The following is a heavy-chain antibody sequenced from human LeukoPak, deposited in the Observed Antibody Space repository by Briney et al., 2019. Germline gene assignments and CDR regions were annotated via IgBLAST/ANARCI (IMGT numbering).Heavy chain of an antibody. CDR3: ARNYDNSGYYAFAY. D-gene: IGHD3-22*01. V-gene: IGHV4-61*02. CDR1: GGSISSGSYY. J-gene: IGHJ4*02. Sequence: SQTLSLTCTVSGGSISSGSYYWSWIRQPAGKGLEWIGRIYTSGSTNYNPSLKSRVTISVDTSKNQFSLKLSSVTAADTAVYYCARNYDNSGYYAFAYWGQGTLVTVSS. CDR2: IYTSGST.